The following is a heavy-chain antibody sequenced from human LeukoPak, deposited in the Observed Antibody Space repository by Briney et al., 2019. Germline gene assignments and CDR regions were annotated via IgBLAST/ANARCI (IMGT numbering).Heavy chain of an antibody. Sequence: PSETLSLTCTVSGGSISSSSSYWGWIRQPPGKGLEWLVSIYYSGSTYYNPSLKSRVTISVDTSKNQFSLKLSSVTAADTAVYYCARQRHSGGSADWFDPWGQGTLVTVSS. V-gene: IGHV4-39*01. CDR3: ARQRHSGGSADWFDP. CDR2: IYYSGST. J-gene: IGHJ5*02. D-gene: IGHD3-10*01. CDR1: GGSISSSSSY.